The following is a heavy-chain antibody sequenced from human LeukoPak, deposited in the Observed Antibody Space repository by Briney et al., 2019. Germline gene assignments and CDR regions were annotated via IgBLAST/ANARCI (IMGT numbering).Heavy chain of an antibody. J-gene: IGHJ4*02. CDR3: ATSVDYSIDS. Sequence: PSETLSLTCAVSGGSISSSNWWNWVRQPPGEGLEWIGEIYHNGNSNYNPSLKSQVTISIDKSKNQFSLRLNSVTAVDTAVYYCATSVDYSIDSWGQGTLVTVSS. CDR2: IYHNGNS. D-gene: IGHD4-11*01. CDR1: GGSISSSNW. V-gene: IGHV4-4*02.